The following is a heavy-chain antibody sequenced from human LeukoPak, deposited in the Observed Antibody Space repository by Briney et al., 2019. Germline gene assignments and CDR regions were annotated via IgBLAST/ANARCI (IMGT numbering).Heavy chain of an antibody. CDR2: IYSGGST. CDR1: GFTVSSNY. D-gene: IGHD3-10*01. J-gene: IGHJ4*02. V-gene: IGHV3-53*01. CDR3: AKEVRESAWYYFDY. Sequence: PGGSLRLSCAASGFTVSSNYMSWVRQAPGKGLEWVSVIYSGGSTYYADSVKGRFTISRDNSKNTLYLQMNSLRAEDTAVYYCAKEVRESAWYYFDYWGQGTLVTVSS.